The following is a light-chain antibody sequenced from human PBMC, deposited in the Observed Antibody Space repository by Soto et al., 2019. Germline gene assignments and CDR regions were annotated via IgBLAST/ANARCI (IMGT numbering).Light chain of an antibody. V-gene: IGKV3-20*01. J-gene: IGKJ4*01. CDR2: GAS. Sequence: ESVLPQSRVPLSLSPGERDTLSCRASQGVSSHLAWYQQRPGQAPRLLIYGASSRATGIPDRFSGSGSGTDFTLTISRLEPEDFALYYCHQYGNSPPLTFGGGTNVDI. CDR3: HQYGNSPPLT. CDR1: QGVSSH.